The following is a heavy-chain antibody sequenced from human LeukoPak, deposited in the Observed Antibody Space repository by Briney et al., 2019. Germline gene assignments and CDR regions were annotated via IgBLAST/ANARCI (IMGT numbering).Heavy chain of an antibody. D-gene: IGHD6-6*01. J-gene: IGHJ6*03. V-gene: IGHV4-39*01. CDR2: IYYSGST. Sequence: ETLSLTCTVSGGSISSSSYYWGWIRQPPGKGVEWIGSIYYSGSTYYNPSLKSRVTISVDTSKNQFSLKLSSVTAADTAVYYCARKGQLADYYYYYYMDVWGKGTTVTVSS. CDR1: GGSISSSSYY. CDR3: ARKGQLADYYYYYYMDV.